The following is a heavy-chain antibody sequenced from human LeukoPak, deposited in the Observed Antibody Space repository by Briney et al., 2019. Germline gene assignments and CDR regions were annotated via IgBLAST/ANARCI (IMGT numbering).Heavy chain of an antibody. CDR3: ASSDDYGGNRFDY. CDR2: ISSSSTSI. J-gene: IGHJ4*02. D-gene: IGHD4-23*01. V-gene: IGHV3-48*02. Sequence: TGGSLRLSCAASGFTFSIHSMNWVRQPPGKGLEWVSYISSSSTSIYYADSVKRRFTISRDNAKNSLHLQMNSLRDDDTAVYYCASSDDYGGNRFDYWGQGTLVTVSS. CDR1: GFTFSIHS.